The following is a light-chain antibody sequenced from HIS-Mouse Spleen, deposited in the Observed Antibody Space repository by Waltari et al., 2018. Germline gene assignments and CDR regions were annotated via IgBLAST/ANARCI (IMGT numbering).Light chain of an antibody. CDR2: EGS. J-gene: IGLJ2*01. CDR3: CSYAGSSTFVV. Sequence: QSALTQPASVSGSPGQPITIPCTGPSSDVGSDNLLPRYQPHPGKAPKLMIYEGSKRPSGVSNRFSGSKSGNTASLTISGLQAEDEADYYCCSYAGSSTFVVFGGGTKLTVL. CDR1: SSDVGSDNL. V-gene: IGLV2-23*03.